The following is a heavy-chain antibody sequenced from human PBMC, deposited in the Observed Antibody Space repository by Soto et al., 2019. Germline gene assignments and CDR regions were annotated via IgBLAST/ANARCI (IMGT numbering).Heavy chain of an antibody. CDR1: GYPFTSYY. CDR2: INPSSGST. J-gene: IGHJ4*02. CDR3: AREMYTTRGSPFDY. V-gene: IGHV1-46*01. D-gene: IGHD3-16*01. Sequence: ASVKVSCKASGYPFTSYYVHWVRQAPGQGLEWMGFINPSSGSTSYAQKFQGRVTMTRDTSTSTVYMEVGSLRSEDTAVYYCAREMYTTRGSPFDYWGQRTLVTVSS.